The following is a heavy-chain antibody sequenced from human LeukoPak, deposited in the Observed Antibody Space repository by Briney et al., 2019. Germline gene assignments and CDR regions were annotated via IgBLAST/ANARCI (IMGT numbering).Heavy chain of an antibody. J-gene: IGHJ5*02. CDR1: GGSITSGTYY. Sequence: SETLSLTCTVSGGSITSGTYYWGWIRQPPEKGLEWIGSIYYSGSTYYNPSLKSRVTISLDTSKNQFSLTLSSVTAADTAVYYCVRQSQVGATDPWGQGTLVTVSS. V-gene: IGHV4-39*01. D-gene: IGHD1-26*01. CDR2: IYYSGST. CDR3: VRQSQVGATDP.